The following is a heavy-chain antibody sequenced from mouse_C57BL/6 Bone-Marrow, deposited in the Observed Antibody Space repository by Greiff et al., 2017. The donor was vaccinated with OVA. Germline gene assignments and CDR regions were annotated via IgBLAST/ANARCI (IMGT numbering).Heavy chain of an antibody. CDR3: ARDGGSGPWFAY. CDR1: GYTFTSYW. V-gene: IGHV1-50*01. CDR2: IDPSDSYT. D-gene: IGHD3-2*02. Sequence: QVQLQQPGAELVKPGASVKLYCKASGYTFTSYWMQWVKQRPGQGLEWIGEIDPSDSYTNYNQKFKGKATLTVDTSSSTAYMQLSSLTSEDSAVYYCARDGGSGPWFAYWGQGTLVTVSA. J-gene: IGHJ3*01.